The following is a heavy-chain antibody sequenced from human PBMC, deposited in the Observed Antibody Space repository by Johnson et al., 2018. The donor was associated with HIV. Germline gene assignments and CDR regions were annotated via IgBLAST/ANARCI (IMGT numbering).Heavy chain of an antibody. D-gene: IGHD2-8*01. J-gene: IGHJ3*02. V-gene: IGHV3-30-3*01. CDR2: ISYDGSNK. CDR1: GFTFSSYA. Sequence: QMLLVESGGGVVQPGRSLRLSCAASGFTFSSYAMHWVRQAPGKGLEWVAVISYDGSNKYYADSVKGRFTISRDKSKNMVFLQMNRLTAEDTAVYYCTRGFCSNGVCSSLLGFDALDIWGQGTTVTVSS. CDR3: TRGFCSNGVCSSLLGFDALDI.